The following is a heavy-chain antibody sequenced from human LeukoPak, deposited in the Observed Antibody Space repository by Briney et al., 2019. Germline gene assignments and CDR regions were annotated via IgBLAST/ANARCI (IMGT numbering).Heavy chain of an antibody. J-gene: IGHJ4*02. Sequence: SETLSLTCTVSGGSISSSSYYWGWLRQPPGKGLEWIGSIYYSGSTYHNPSLKSRVTISVDTSKNQFSLKLSSVTAADTAVYYCARQGYFDYWGQGTLVTVSS. CDR1: GGSISSSSYY. CDR3: ARQGYFDY. V-gene: IGHV4-39*01. CDR2: IYYSGST.